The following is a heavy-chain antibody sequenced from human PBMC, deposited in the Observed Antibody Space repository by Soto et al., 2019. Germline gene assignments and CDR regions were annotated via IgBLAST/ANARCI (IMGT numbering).Heavy chain of an antibody. J-gene: IGHJ4*02. CDR2: IRRQGDGGTA. CDR1: GFTFSNAW. V-gene: IGHV3-15*01. CDR3: ITAPLR. Sequence: QLVESGGGFVKPGMSLKLTCAASGFTFSNAWMTWVRQAPGKGLERVGLIRRQGDGGTADYAAPVRGRFTIARDDSQRLVFLHMDTLQPADTDVYYCITAPLRWGQGTLVTVSS.